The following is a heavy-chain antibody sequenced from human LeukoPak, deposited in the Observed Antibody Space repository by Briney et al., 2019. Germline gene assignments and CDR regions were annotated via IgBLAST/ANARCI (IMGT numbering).Heavy chain of an antibody. V-gene: IGHV5-51*01. J-gene: IGHJ4*02. Sequence: GESLKISCKCSEYSFTSYWIGWVRQLPGKGLEWMGIIYPGDSDTRYSPSFQGQVTISADKSISTAYLQWSSLKASDTAMYYCARLRVDGWYEYDYWGQGTLVTVSS. CDR1: EYSFTSYW. CDR2: IYPGDSDT. CDR3: ARLRVDGWYEYDY. D-gene: IGHD6-19*01.